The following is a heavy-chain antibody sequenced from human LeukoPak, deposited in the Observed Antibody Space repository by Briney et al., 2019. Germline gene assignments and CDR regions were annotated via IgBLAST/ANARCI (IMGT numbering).Heavy chain of an antibody. Sequence: AASVKVSCEASGNTFTDYYLHWVRQAPGQGLEWMGWINTNSGGTRYAQKFQGRVTMTRDTSISTAYLELSGLTSDDTAVYYCARGYPNYYGPWGQGTTVTVSS. CDR2: INTNSGGT. CDR3: ARGYPNYYGP. J-gene: IGHJ3*01. D-gene: IGHD3-10*01. CDR1: GNTFTDYY. V-gene: IGHV1-2*02.